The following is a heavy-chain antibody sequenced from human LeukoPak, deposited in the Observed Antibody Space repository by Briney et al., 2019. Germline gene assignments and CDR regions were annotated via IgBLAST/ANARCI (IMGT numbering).Heavy chain of an antibody. J-gene: IGHJ4*02. D-gene: IGHD6-6*01. CDR3: ARGLSIAAPNFDY. CDR2: IYYSGNT. V-gene: IGHV4-59*01. Sequence: PSETLSLTCTVSGGSISSYYWSWIRQPPGKGLEWIGYIYYSGNTNYNPSLKSRVTISVDTSKNQFSLKLSSVTAADTAVYYCARGLSIAAPNFDYWGQGTLVTVSS. CDR1: GGSISSYY.